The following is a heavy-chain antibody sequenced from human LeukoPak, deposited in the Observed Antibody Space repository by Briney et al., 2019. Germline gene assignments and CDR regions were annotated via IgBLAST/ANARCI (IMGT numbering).Heavy chain of an antibody. J-gene: IGHJ6*02. V-gene: IGHV4-39*07. D-gene: IGHD1-26*01. CDR3: ARGGGLPIVGAMSVRSLYGMDV. CDR2: IYYSGST. Sequence: PSETLSLTCTVSGGSISSNTDYWGWIRQPPGKGLEWIGSIYYSGSTYYNSSLKSRITISVDTSKNQFSLKLSSVTAADTAVYYCARGGGLPIVGAMSVRSLYGMDVWGQGTTVTVSS. CDR1: GGSISSNTDY.